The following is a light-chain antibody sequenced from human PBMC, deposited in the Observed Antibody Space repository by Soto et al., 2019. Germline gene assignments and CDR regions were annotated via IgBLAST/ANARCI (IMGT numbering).Light chain of an antibody. CDR3: QQYNNWPGT. J-gene: IGKJ4*01. Sequence: IVVKQAPATRSVAPGEATRLSWRASQSINSDVAWYQQKVGXAPRLLINGASTRATGIAAGVRGRGAGTEFTPNTSGLRTEDFATYDSQQYNNWPGTVGGVTKVDIK. CDR1: QSINSD. CDR2: GAS. V-gene: IGKV3D-15*01.